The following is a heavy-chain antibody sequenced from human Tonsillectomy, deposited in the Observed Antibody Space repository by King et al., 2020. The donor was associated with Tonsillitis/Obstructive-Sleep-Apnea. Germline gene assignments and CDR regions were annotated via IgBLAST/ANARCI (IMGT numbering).Heavy chain of an antibody. Sequence: VQLVESGGGVVQPGRSLRLSCAASGFTFSSNGMHWVRQAPGKGLEWVAVISYDGSNKYYADSVKGRFTISRDNSKNTLYLQMNSLRTEDTAVYNCAKDRSSSWSLDYWGQGTLVTVSS. CDR2: ISYDGSNK. CDR1: GFTFSSNG. CDR3: AKDRSSSWSLDY. V-gene: IGHV3-30*18. J-gene: IGHJ4*02. D-gene: IGHD6-13*01.